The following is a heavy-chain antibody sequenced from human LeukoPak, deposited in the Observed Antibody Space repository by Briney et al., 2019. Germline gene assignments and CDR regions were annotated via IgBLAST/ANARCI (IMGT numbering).Heavy chain of an antibody. CDR3: ARERYFDY. V-gene: IGHV3-23*01. Sequence: GGSLGLSCAASGFTFSTCAMSWVRQAPGKGLEWVSTISGGGRSTDYADSVKGQFTISRDNSKNTLYMQMNSLRAEDTAVYYCARERYFDYWGQGTLVTVSS. CDR1: GFTFSTCA. J-gene: IGHJ4*02. CDR2: ISGGGRST.